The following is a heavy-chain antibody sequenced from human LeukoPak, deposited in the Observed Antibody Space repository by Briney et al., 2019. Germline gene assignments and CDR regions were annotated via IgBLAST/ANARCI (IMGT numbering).Heavy chain of an antibody. V-gene: IGHV3-53*01. Sequence: GGSLRLSCAVSGFRVSDYYMSWVRQAPGKGLEWVGLIRDSGEAFYADFVRGRFAISRDESENTLYLQMNSLRAEDTAVYYCARDILTGYLSYYGMDVWGQGTTVTVSS. D-gene: IGHD3-9*01. CDR3: ARDILTGYLSYYGMDV. J-gene: IGHJ6*02. CDR2: IRDSGEA. CDR1: GFRVSDYY.